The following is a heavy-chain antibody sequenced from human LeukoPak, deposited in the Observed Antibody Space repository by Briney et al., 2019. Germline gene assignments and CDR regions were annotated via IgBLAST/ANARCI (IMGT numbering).Heavy chain of an antibody. Sequence: ASVKVSCKASGYTFTSYVMNWVRQAPGQGLEWVGWINTNTGNPPYAQGFTGRFVFSLDTSVSTAYLQISSLKAEDTAVYYCAKGDSSSSYGMDVWGQGTTVTVSS. CDR3: AKGDSSSSYGMDV. CDR1: GYTFTSYV. V-gene: IGHV7-4-1*02. D-gene: IGHD6-13*01. J-gene: IGHJ6*02. CDR2: INTNTGNP.